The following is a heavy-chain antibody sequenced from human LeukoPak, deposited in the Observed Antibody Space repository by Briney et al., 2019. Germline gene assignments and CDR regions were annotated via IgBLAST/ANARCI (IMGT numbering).Heavy chain of an antibody. D-gene: IGHD3-16*01. Sequence: SETLSLTCAVYGGSFSGYYWSWIRQPPGKGLEWIGEINHSGSTNYNPSLKSRVTISVDTSKNQFSLKLSSVTAADTAVYYCASPPGAVSARWFVPWGQGTLVTVSS. CDR3: ASPPGAVSARWFVP. CDR2: INHSGST. V-gene: IGHV4-34*01. CDR1: GGSFSGYY. J-gene: IGHJ5*02.